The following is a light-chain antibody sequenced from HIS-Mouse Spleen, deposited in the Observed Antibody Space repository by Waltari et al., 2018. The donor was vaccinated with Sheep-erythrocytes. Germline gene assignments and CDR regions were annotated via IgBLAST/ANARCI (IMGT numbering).Light chain of an antibody. V-gene: IGKV1-6*01. J-gene: IGKJ2*01. CDR2: AAS. Sequence: AIQMTQSPSSLSASVRDRVTITCRASQGIRNDLGWYQQKPGKAPELLIYAASSLQSGVPSRFSGSGSGTDFTLTISSLQPEDFATYYCLQDYNYPYTFGQGTKLEIK. CDR1: QGIRND. CDR3: LQDYNYPYT.